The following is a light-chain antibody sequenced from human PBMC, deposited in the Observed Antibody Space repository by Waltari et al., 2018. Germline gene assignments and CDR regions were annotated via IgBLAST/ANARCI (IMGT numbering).Light chain of an antibody. CDR1: NSDIGKYDL. V-gene: IGLV2-23*02. J-gene: IGLJ3*02. Sequence: QSALTQPASVSGSPGQSITISCTGTNSDIGKYDLVSWYQQHPGKAPKLRIYEVTQRPSGVSNHFSGSKSGHTASLTISGLQPEDEANYYCCSFTDTSIWVFGGGTKLTVL. CDR3: CSFTDTSIWV. CDR2: EVT.